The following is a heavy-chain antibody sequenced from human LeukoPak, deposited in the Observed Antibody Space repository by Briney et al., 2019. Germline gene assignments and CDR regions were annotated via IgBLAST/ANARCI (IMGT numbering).Heavy chain of an antibody. CDR2: ISGSGGST. Sequence: QPGGSLRLSCAASGFTFSSYAMSWVRQAPGKGLEWVSAISGSGGSTYYADSVKGRFTISRDNSKNTLYLQMNSLRAEDTAVYYCAGSSVATSEYFQHWGQGTLVTVSS. D-gene: IGHD5-12*01. V-gene: IGHV3-23*01. J-gene: IGHJ1*01. CDR1: GFTFSSYA. CDR3: AGSSVATSEYFQH.